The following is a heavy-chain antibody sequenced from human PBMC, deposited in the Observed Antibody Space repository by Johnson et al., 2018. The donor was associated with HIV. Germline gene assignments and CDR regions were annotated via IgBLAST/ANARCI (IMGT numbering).Heavy chain of an antibody. D-gene: IGHD1-26*01. V-gene: IGHV3-9*01. CDR3: AKDIGWELQSAFDI. Sequence: QLVESGGGLVQPGRSLRLSCAASGFTFDDSAMHWVRQAPGKGLEWVSGISWNTGNIGYADSVKGRFTISRDNANNSLYLQMNSLRAEDTALYYCAKDIGWELQSAFDIWGRGTMVTVSS. CDR2: ISWNTGNI. CDR1: GFTFDDSA. J-gene: IGHJ3*02.